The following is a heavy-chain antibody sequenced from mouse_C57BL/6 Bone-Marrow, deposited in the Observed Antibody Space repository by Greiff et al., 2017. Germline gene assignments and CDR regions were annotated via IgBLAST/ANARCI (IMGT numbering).Heavy chain of an antibody. D-gene: IGHD2-4*01. CDR3: ARKLAYDYDRGNAMDY. J-gene: IGHJ4*01. V-gene: IGHV14-3*01. Sequence: VHVKQSGAELVRPGASVKLSCTASGFNIKDDSMHWVKQRPEQGLEWIGRIDPANGNTKYAPKFQGKATITADTSSKTTYLQLSSLTSEDTAIEDCARKLAYDYDRGNAMDYWGQGTSVTVSA. CDR1: GFNIKDDS. CDR2: IDPANGNT.